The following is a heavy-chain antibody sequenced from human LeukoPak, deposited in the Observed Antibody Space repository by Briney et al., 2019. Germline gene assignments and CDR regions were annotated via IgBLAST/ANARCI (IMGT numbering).Heavy chain of an antibody. CDR2: ISGSGGST. CDR1: GFTFSSYA. J-gene: IGHJ4*02. D-gene: IGHD6-19*01. CDR3: AKEGYSSGWQRRNPYFDY. Sequence: GGSLRLSCAASGFTFSSYAMSWVRQAPGKGLEWVSAISGSGGSTYYADSVKGRFTISRDNSKNTLYLQMNSLSAEDTAVYYCAKEGYSSGWQRRNPYFDYWGQGTLVTVSS. V-gene: IGHV3-23*01.